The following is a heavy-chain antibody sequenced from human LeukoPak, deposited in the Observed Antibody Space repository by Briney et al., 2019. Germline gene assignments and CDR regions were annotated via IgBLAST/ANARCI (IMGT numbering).Heavy chain of an antibody. J-gene: IGHJ3*02. CDR3: ARGWVTSYYSGGSCYSAAFDI. CDR1: GYTFTGYY. CDR2: INPNSGGT. V-gene: IGHV1-2*02. Sequence: VASVKVSCKASGYTFTGYYMHWVRQAPGQGLEWMGWINPNSGGTNYAQKFQGRVTMTRDTSISTAYMELSRLRSDDTAVYYCARGWVTSYYSGGSCYSAAFDIWGQGTMVTVSS. D-gene: IGHD2-15*01.